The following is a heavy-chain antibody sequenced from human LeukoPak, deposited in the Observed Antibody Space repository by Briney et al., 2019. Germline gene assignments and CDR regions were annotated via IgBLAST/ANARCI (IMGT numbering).Heavy chain of an antibody. CDR3: ARDSSGDY. CDR1: GGTFSSYA. V-gene: IGHV1-18*01. Sequence: GSVKVSCKASGGTFSSYAISWVRQAPGQGLEWMGWISAYNGNTNYAQKLQGRVTMTTDTSTSTAYMELRSLRSDDTAVYYCARDSSGDYWGQGTLVTVSS. D-gene: IGHD3-10*01. CDR2: ISAYNGNT. J-gene: IGHJ4*02.